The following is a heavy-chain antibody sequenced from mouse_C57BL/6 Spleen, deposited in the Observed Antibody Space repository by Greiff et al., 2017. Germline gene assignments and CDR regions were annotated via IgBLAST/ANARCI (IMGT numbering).Heavy chain of an antibody. CDR2: IYPSDSET. J-gene: IGHJ2*01. CDR3: ARGRSFLDY. V-gene: IGHV1-61*01. Sequence: QVQLKQPGAELVRPGSSVKLSCKASGYTFTSYWMDWVKQRPGQGLEWIGNIYPSDSETPYNQKFKDKATWTVDKSSSTAYMQLSSLTSEDSAVYYCARGRSFLDYWGQGTTLTVSS. CDR1: GYTFTSYW.